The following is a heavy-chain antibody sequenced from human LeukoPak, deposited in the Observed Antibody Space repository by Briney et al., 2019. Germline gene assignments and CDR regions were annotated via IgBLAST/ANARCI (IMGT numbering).Heavy chain of an antibody. CDR2: TYYRSKWYN. Sequence: SQTLSLTCAISGDSVSSNSAAWTWIRQSPSRGLEWLGRTYYRSKWYNDYAVSVKSRITINPDTSKNQFSLQLNSVTPEDTAVYYCARDYYGSGSYSNNWFDPWGQGTLVTVSS. V-gene: IGHV6-1*01. D-gene: IGHD3-10*01. CDR1: GDSVSSNSAA. J-gene: IGHJ5*02. CDR3: ARDYYGSGSYSNNWFDP.